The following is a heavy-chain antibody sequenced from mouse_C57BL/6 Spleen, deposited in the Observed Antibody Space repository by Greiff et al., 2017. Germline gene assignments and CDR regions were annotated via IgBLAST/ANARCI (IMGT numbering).Heavy chain of an antibody. J-gene: IGHJ4*01. CDR2: INYDGSST. Sequence: DVMLVESEGGLVQPGSSMKLSCTASGFTFSDYYMAWVRQVPEKGLEWVANINYDGSSTYYLDSLKSRFIISRDNAKNILDLQMSSLKSEDTATYYGARDWGYYAMDYWGQGTSATVSS. CDR1: GFTFSDYY. CDR3: ARDWGYYAMDY. V-gene: IGHV5-16*01.